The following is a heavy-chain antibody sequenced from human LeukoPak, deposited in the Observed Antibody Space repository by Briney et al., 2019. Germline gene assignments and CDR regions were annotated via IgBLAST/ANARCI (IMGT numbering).Heavy chain of an antibody. J-gene: IGHJ4*02. V-gene: IGHV4-59*12. D-gene: IGHD3-22*01. CDR2: IYHSGST. Sequence: SETLSLTCTVSGVSISSYYWSWIRQPPGKGLEWIGYIYHSGSTYYNPSLKSRVTISVDRSKNQFSLKLSSVTAADTAVYYCARGTYDSSASYYFDYWGQGTLVTVSS. CDR3: ARGTYDSSASYYFDY. CDR1: GVSISSYY.